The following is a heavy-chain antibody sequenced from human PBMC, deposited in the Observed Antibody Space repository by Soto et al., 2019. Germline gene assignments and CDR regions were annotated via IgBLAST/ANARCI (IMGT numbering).Heavy chain of an antibody. CDR3: ARMATFGSLNWFDP. V-gene: IGHV1-8*01. D-gene: IGHD3-16*01. CDR1: GYSFTNSD. CDR2: MNPGSGDT. Sequence: ASVKFSYTASGYSFTNSDVSWVRQATGQGLEWMGWMNPGSGDTGYAQKFQGRVTMTRDISIATAYMELSSLRSDDTAIYYCARMATFGSLNWFDPWGQGTLVNVSS. J-gene: IGHJ5*02.